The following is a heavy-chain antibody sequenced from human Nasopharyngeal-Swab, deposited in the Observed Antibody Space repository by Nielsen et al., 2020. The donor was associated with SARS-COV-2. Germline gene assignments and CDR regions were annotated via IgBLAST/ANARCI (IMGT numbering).Heavy chain of an antibody. CDR1: GDRVSSNSAA. CDR3: ARGGYSYGLESFDY. Sequence: SQTLSLTCAISGDRVSSNSAAWNWIRQSPSRGLEWPGRTYYRSKWYNDYAVSVKSRITINPDTSKNQFSLQLNSVTPEDTAVYYCARGGYSYGLESFDYWGQGTLVTVSS. J-gene: IGHJ4*02. V-gene: IGHV6-1*01. D-gene: IGHD5-18*01. CDR2: TYYRSKWYN.